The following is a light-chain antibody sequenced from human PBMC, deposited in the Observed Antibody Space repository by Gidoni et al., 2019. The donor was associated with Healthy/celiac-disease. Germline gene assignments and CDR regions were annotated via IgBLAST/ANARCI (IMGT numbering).Light chain of an antibody. V-gene: IGKV1-5*03. J-gene: IGKJ1*01. CDR3: QQYNSYST. CDR1: QSISSW. Sequence: DIQITQSPSTLAASVGDRVTLIRASQSISSWLAWYQQKPGKAPKLLIYKASSLESGVPSRFSGSGSGTEFTLTISSLQPDDFATYYCQQYNSYSTFGQGTKVEIK. CDR2: KAS.